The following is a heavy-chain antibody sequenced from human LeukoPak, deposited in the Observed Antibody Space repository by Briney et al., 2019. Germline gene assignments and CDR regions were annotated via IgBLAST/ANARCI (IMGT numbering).Heavy chain of an antibody. V-gene: IGHV3-30*04. J-gene: IGHJ3*02. CDR1: GFTFSSYA. CDR3: AVTYYYGSVRAFDI. D-gene: IGHD3-10*01. CDR2: ISYDGSNK. Sequence: PGGSLRLSCAASGFTFSSYAMHWVRQAPGKGLEWVAVISYDGSNKYYADSVKGRFTISRDNSKNTLYLQMNSLRAEDTAVYYCAVTYYYGSVRAFDIWGQGTMVTVSS.